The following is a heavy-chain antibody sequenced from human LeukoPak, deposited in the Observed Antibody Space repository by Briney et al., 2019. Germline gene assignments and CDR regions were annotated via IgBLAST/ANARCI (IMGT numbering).Heavy chain of an antibody. V-gene: IGHV3-7*01. D-gene: IGHD4-17*01. CDR2: IKQGGSDK. CDR3: ARPRCFYGDPYYFDY. CDR1: GFTFSSYW. J-gene: IGHJ4*02. Sequence: GGSLRLSCAASGFTFSSYWMSWVRQAPGKGLEWVANIKQGGSDKYYVDSVKGRFTISRDNAKNSLYLQMNSLRAEDTAVYYCARPRCFYGDPYYFDYWGQGTLVTVSS.